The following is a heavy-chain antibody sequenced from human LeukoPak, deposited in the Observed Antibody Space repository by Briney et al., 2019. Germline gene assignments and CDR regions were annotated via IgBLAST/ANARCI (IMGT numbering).Heavy chain of an antibody. D-gene: IGHD2-2*01. J-gene: IGHJ1*01. CDR2: INPSGGST. Sequence: ASVKVSCKASGYTFTSYYMHWVRQAPGQGLDWMGIINPSGGSTSYAQKFQGRVTMTRDTSTSTVYMELSSLRSEDTAVYYCAYCSSTSCPFQHWGQGTLVTVSS. CDR3: AYCSSTSCPFQH. CDR1: GYTFTSYY. V-gene: IGHV1-46*01.